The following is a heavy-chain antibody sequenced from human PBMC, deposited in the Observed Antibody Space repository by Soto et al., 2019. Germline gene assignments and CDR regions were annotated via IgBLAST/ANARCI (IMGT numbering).Heavy chain of an antibody. CDR1: GGSISSRGYY. J-gene: IGHJ5*02. V-gene: IGHV4-39*07. CDR3: ARARAVPAATPGGWFDP. Sequence: PSETLSLTCTVSGGSISSRGYYWGWIRQPPGKGLEWIGTIYYSGSTNYNPSLKSRVTISVDKSKNQFSLKLSSVTAADTAVYYCARARAVPAATPGGWFDPWGQGTLVTVS. CDR2: IYYSGST. D-gene: IGHD2-2*01.